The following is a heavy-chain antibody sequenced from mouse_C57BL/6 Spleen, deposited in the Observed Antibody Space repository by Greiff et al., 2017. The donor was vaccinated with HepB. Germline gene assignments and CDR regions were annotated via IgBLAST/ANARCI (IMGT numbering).Heavy chain of an antibody. CDR3: ARGAAYYSNLYFDY. Sequence: DVQLQESGPGLVKPSQSLSLTCSVTGYSITSGYYWNWIRQFPGNKLEWMGYISYDGSNNYNPSLKNRISITRDTSKNQFFLKLNSVTTEDTATYYCARGAAYYSNLYFDYWGQGTTLTVSS. CDR2: ISYDGSN. V-gene: IGHV3-6*01. J-gene: IGHJ2*01. CDR1: GYSITSGYY. D-gene: IGHD2-5*01.